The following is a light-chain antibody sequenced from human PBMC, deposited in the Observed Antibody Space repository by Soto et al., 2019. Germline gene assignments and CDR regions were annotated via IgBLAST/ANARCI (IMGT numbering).Light chain of an antibody. CDR1: SSDVGTYNL. CDR2: EAN. Sequence: SVLTQPASVSGSPGQSITISCTGTSSDVGTYNLVSWYQQHPNKAPKLLIYEANKRPSGVSNRFSGSKSGNTASLTISGLQAEEEADYYCCSYATSTTYVFGSGTKVTVL. CDR3: CSYATSTTYV. J-gene: IGLJ1*01. V-gene: IGLV2-23*01.